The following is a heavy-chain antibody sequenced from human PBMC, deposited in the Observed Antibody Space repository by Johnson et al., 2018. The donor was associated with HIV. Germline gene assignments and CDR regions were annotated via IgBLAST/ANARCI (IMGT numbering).Heavy chain of an antibody. D-gene: IGHD3-22*01. J-gene: IGHJ3*02. CDR2: INWNGGSR. CDR3: ARGFGNSGYYYGRFGAFDI. CDR1: GFTFDDYG. V-gene: IGHV3-20*04. Sequence: VLLVESGGGVVRPGGSLRLSCAASGFTFDDYGMSWVRQAPGKGLEWVSGINWNGGSRGYADSVKGRFTISRDNAMNSLYLQMNSLRAEDTALYYCARGFGNSGYYYGRFGAFDIWGQGTMVTVSS.